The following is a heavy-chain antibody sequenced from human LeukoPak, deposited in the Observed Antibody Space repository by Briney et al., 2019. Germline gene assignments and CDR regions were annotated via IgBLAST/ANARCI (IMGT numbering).Heavy chain of an antibody. J-gene: IGHJ3*02. V-gene: IGHV3-7*03. CDR2: IKEEGSEK. Sequence: PGGSLRLSCAASGLTLSSYWMSWVRQAPGKGLEWVANIKEEGSEKYYVDSVKGRFTISRDNAKNSLYLHMNSLTAEDTAMYYCARDWVAGVPFDAFDIWGQGTMVSVSS. CDR3: ARDWVAGVPFDAFDI. D-gene: IGHD3-10*01. CDR1: GLTLSSYW.